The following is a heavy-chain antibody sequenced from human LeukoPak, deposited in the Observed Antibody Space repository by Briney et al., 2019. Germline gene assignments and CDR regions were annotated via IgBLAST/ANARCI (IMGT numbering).Heavy chain of an antibody. CDR3: FREGGD. J-gene: IGHJ4*02. CDR1: GFTFTDAW. D-gene: IGHD3-10*01. V-gene: IGHV3-15*05. CDR2: IKRKTDGGTS. Sequence: GGSLRLSCAASGFTFTDAWMSWVRQAPGKGLEWVGRIKRKTDGGTSDYAAPVKGRFTISRDNAKNTLYLQMNSLRAEDTAIYYCFREGGDWGQGTLVAVSS.